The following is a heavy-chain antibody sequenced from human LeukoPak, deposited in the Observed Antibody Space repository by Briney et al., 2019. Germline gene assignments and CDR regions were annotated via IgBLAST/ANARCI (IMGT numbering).Heavy chain of an antibody. D-gene: IGHD3-22*01. CDR1: GGTFSSYA. V-gene: IGHV1-69*04. J-gene: IGHJ4*02. CDR2: IIPILGIA. Sequence: ASVKVSCKASGGTFSSYAISWVRQAPGQGLEWMGRIIPILGIANYAQKFQGRVTITADKSTSTAYMELSSLRSEDTAVYYCARDRGGEYYYYDSSGYPPLDYWGQGTLVTVSS. CDR3: ARDRGGEYYYYDSSGYPPLDY.